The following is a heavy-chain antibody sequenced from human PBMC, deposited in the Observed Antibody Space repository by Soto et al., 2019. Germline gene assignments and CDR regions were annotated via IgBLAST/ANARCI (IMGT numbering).Heavy chain of an antibody. V-gene: IGHV4-4*07. J-gene: IGHJ5*02. CDR1: GGSISSYY. D-gene: IGHD2-15*01. CDR3: ARGRYCSGGSCYSGTTNWFDP. CDR2: IYTSGST. Sequence: SETLSLTCAVSGGSISSYYWSWIRQPAGKGLEWIGRIYTSGSTNYNPSLKSRVTMSVDTSKNQFSLKLSSVTAAGTAVYYCARGRYCSGGSCYSGTTNWFDPWGQGTLVTVSS.